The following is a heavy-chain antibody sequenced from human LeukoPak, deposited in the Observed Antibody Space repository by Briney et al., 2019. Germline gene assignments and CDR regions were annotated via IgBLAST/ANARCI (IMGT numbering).Heavy chain of an antibody. CDR2: IYPDDSDT. J-gene: IGHJ3*01. D-gene: IGHD3-22*01. Sequence: GESLKISCKGSGYKFNAYWIAWVRPMPGKGLEWMWIIYPDDSDTRYSPSFQGQVTISADKSVSIAYLQWSSLKASDTAMYYCARPNITSYYDSRGYDAFDVWGQGTMVIVSS. CDR1: GYKFNAYW. V-gene: IGHV5-51*01. CDR3: ARPNITSYYDSRGYDAFDV.